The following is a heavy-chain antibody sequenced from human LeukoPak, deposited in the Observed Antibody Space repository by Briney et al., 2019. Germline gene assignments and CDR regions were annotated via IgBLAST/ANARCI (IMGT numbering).Heavy chain of an antibody. D-gene: IGHD6-19*01. Sequence: GGSLTHSRSPSRFTFSSYVVHWVRQAPGKGLEWLAFIQYDGSIKLYADSVKGRFTISRDNSKHTLYLQMNSLRVEDTALYSCAKELYVIAVTSTKYYFDYWGQGTLVTVSS. J-gene: IGHJ4*02. CDR2: IQYDGSIK. CDR1: RFTFSSYV. CDR3: AKELYVIAVTSTKYYFDY. V-gene: IGHV3-30*02.